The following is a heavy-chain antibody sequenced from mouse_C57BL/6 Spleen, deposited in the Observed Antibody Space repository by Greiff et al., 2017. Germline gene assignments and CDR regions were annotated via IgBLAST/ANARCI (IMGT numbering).Heavy chain of an antibody. D-gene: IGHD4-1*01. CDR3: ARVNWDGYFDV. Sequence: VQLKESGGGLVKPGGSLKLSCAASGFTFSSYAMSWVRQTPEKRLEWVATISDGGSYTYYPDNVKGRFTISRDNAKNNLYLQMSHLKSEDTAMYYCARVNWDGYFDVWGTGTTVTVSS. CDR1: GFTFSSYA. V-gene: IGHV5-4*01. J-gene: IGHJ1*03. CDR2: ISDGGSYT.